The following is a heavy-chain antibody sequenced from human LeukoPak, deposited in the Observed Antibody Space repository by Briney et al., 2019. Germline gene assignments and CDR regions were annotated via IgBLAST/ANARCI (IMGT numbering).Heavy chain of an antibody. CDR1: GFTFSSYA. V-gene: IGHV3-30-3*01. CDR3: ARSSTDGYSYGYIPYFDY. D-gene: IGHD5-18*01. CDR2: ISYDGSNK. J-gene: IGHJ4*02. Sequence: GGSLRLSCAASGFTFSSYAIHWVRQAPGKGLEWVAVISYDGSNKYYADSVKGRFTISRDNSKNTLYLQMNSLRAEDTAVYYCARSSTDGYSYGYIPYFDYWGQGTLVTVSS.